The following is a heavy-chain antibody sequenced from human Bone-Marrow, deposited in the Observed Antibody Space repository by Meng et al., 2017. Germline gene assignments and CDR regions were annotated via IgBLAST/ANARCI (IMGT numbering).Heavy chain of an antibody. Sequence: GEALIISCAVSGFTFSNYWMSWVRQAPGRGLEWLASINQDGSEKYYVDSVRGRFTISRDNAKNSLYLQTNSLRAEDTAVYYCARRYRPTYWGQGTLVTVSS. CDR2: INQDGSEK. V-gene: IGHV3-7*01. D-gene: IGHD3-16*01. CDR1: GFTFSNYW. CDR3: ARRYRPTY. J-gene: IGHJ4*02.